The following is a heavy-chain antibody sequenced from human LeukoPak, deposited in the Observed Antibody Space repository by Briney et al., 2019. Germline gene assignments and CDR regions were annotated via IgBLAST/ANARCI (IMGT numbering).Heavy chain of an antibody. CDR2: IYSSGNT. J-gene: IGHJ4*02. V-gene: IGHV4-4*07. CDR3: ARVLTAAAGPYYFDF. Sequence: PSETLSLTCTVSGGSISRHYWSWIRQPAGKGLEWIGRIYSSGNTNYNPSLNSRVTMSVDTSKNQFSLKLTSVTAADTAVYYCARVLTAAAGPYYFDFWGQGTLVTVSS. D-gene: IGHD6-25*01. CDR1: GGSISRHY.